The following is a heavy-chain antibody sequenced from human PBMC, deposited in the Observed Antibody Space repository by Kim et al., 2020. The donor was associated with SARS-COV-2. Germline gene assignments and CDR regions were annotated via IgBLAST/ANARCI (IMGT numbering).Heavy chain of an antibody. CDR1: GYTLTSQS. CDR2: INTDTGHA. CDR3: AREVLRLDY. V-gene: IGHV7-4-1*02. Sequence: ASVKVSCKASGYTLTSQSINWVRQAPGQGLEWMGWINTDTGHAKYAPAFTGRFVFSLDTSIDTSYLEIRGLEADDTAVYYCAREVLRLDYWGQGALVTVS. J-gene: IGHJ4*02.